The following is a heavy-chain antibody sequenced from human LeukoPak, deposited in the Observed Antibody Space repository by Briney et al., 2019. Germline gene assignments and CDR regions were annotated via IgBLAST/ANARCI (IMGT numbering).Heavy chain of an antibody. Sequence: EPGGSLRLSCAASGFTFSSYAMSWVRQAPGKGLEWVSAISGSGGSTYYADSVKGRFTISRDNSKNTLYLQMNSLRAEDTAVYYCASGPGYSSSWGSVQGEYFQHWGQGTLVTVSS. CDR2: ISGSGGST. CDR3: ASGPGYSSSWGSVQGEYFQH. CDR1: GFTFSSYA. V-gene: IGHV3-23*01. D-gene: IGHD6-13*01. J-gene: IGHJ1*01.